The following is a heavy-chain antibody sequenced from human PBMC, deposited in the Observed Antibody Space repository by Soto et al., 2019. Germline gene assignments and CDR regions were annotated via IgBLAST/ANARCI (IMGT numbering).Heavy chain of an antibody. CDR2: ISAYNGNT. V-gene: IGHV1-18*01. Sequence: ASVNVSCKASGYTFTSYGSSWVRQAHGQGLEWMGWISAYNGNTNYAQKLQGRVTMTTDTSTSTAYMELRSLRSVDTAVYYCARDLEYDSSGYPFDYWGQGTLVTVS. D-gene: IGHD3-22*01. CDR1: GYTFTSYG. CDR3: ARDLEYDSSGYPFDY. J-gene: IGHJ4*02.